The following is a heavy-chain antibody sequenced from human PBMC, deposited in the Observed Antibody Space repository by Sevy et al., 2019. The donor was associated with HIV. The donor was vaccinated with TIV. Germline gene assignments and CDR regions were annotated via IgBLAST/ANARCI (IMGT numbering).Heavy chain of an antibody. CDR1: GLTLSYAW. Sequence: GGSLRLSCAASGLTLSYAWMNWVRQAPGKGLEWLGHIKSESDGGTTDFATRVKGRFIISRDDSKNTLYLQMNSLKTGDTALYYCTARNFDFWGRGTLVTVSS. CDR3: TARNFDF. J-gene: IGHJ4*02. V-gene: IGHV3-15*07. CDR2: IKSESDGGTT.